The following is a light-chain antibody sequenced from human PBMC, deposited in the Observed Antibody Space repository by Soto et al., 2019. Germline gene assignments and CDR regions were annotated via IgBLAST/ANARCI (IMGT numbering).Light chain of an antibody. Sequence: QSVLTQPASVSGSPGQSITIACTGTSSDVGGYNLVSWYQHHPDKAPKLTIYEGTKRPLGVSNRFSGSKSGNTASLTISGLQAEDEADYYCCSYAGSSTYVFGTGTKVTVL. CDR3: CSYAGSSTYV. CDR1: SSDVGGYNL. J-gene: IGLJ1*01. V-gene: IGLV2-23*01. CDR2: EGT.